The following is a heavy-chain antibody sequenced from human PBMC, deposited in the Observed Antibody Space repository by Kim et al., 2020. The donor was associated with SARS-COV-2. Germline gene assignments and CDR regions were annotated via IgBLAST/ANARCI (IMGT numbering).Heavy chain of an antibody. V-gene: IGHV4-31*03. J-gene: IGHJ4*02. CDR1: GGSISSGGYY. Sequence: SETLSLTCTVSGGSISSGGYYWSWIRQHPGKGLEWIGYIYYSGSTYYNPSLKSRVTISVDTSKNQFSLKLSSVTAADTAVYYWARVGTKAYSFMITFGGAFDYWGQGTLVTVSS. CDR2: IYYSGST. CDR3: ARVGTKAYSFMITFGGAFDY. D-gene: IGHD3-16*01.